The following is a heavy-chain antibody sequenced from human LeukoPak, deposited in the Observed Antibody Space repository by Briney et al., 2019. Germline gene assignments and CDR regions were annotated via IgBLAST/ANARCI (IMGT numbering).Heavy chain of an antibody. V-gene: IGHV1-18*01. D-gene: IGHD1-26*01. CDR1: GYTFNTHG. Sequence: DSVKVSCKGSGYTFNTHGVTWVRQATGQGLEWMGWINTDTLNTRYEQKFQGRVTMTTDTSTSTAYMELRSLTSDDTAVYYCARGGSFQYDFWGQGTLVTVS. CDR2: INTDTLNT. CDR3: ARGGSFQYDF. J-gene: IGHJ4*02.